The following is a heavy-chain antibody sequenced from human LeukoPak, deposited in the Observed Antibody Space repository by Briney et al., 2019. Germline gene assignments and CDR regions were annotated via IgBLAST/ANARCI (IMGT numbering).Heavy chain of an antibody. Sequence: PGGSLRLSCAASGFTFSDSWMDWVRQAPGKGLEWVANIKQDGSEKYYVDSVKGRFTISRDNAKNSLYLQMNSLRAEDTAVYYCSRPLNYWGQGTLVTVSS. J-gene: IGHJ4*02. CDR2: IKQDGSEK. CDR1: GFTFSDSW. V-gene: IGHV3-7*01. CDR3: SRPLNY.